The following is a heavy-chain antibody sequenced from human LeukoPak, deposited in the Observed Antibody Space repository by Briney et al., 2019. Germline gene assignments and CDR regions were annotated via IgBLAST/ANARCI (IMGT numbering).Heavy chain of an antibody. CDR2: ISGSGGST. Sequence: PGGSLRLSCAASGFTFSSYAMSWVRQAPGKGLEWVSAISGSGGSTYYADSVKGRFTISRDNSKDTLYLQMNSLRAEDTAVYYCAKGDYGDYVDGWFDPWGQGTLVTVSS. J-gene: IGHJ5*02. CDR1: GFTFSSYA. D-gene: IGHD4-17*01. V-gene: IGHV3-23*01. CDR3: AKGDYGDYVDGWFDP.